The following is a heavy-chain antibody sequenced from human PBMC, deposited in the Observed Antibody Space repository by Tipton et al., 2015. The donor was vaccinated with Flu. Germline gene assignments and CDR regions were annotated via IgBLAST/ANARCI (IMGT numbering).Heavy chain of an antibody. J-gene: IGHJ4*02. D-gene: IGHD6-19*01. Sequence: QLVQSGGGVVQPGGSLRLTCAASGFTFSGYGMHWVRQAPGKGLEWVAFIRYDESDKYYADSVKGRFTISRDNSKNALYLLINSLRAEDTAVYYCVKDGWDTSTSGWYPFDYWGQGTLVTVSS. V-gene: IGHV3-30*02. CDR1: GFTFSGYG. CDR2: IRYDESDK. CDR3: VKDGWDTSTSGWYPFDY.